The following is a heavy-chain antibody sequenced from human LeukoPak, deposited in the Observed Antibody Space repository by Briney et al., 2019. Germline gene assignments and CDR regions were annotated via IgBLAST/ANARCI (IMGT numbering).Heavy chain of an antibody. D-gene: IGHD3-9*01. J-gene: IGHJ6*02. CDR2: INHSGST. V-gene: IGHV4-34*01. CDR3: ARLGPNYDILTGYPMKHYYYYGMDV. CDR1: GGSFSGYY. Sequence: SETLSLTCAVYGGSFSGYYWSWIRQPPGKGPEWIGEINHSGSTNYNPSLKSRVTISVDTSKNQFSLKLSSVTAADTAVYYCARLGPNYDILTGYPMKHYYYYGMDVWGQGTTVTVSS.